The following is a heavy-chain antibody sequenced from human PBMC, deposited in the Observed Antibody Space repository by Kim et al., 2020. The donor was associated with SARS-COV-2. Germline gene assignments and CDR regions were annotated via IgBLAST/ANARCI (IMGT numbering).Heavy chain of an antibody. CDR3: TTGFIVAPSVGYSSGWYRDY. J-gene: IGHJ4*02. CDR2: IKSKTDGGTT. D-gene: IGHD6-19*01. Sequence: GGSLRLSCAASGFTFSNAWMSWVRQAPGKGLEWVGRIKSKTDGGTTDYAAPVKGRFTISRDDSKNTLYLQMNSLKTEDTAVYYCTTGFIVAPSVGYSSGWYRDYWGQGTLVTVSS. CDR1: GFTFSNAW. V-gene: IGHV3-15*01.